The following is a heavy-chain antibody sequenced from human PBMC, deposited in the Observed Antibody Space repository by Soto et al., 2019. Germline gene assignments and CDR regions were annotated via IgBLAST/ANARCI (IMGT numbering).Heavy chain of an antibody. CDR1: GYTFTSYA. V-gene: IGHV1-3*01. CDR2: INAGNGNT. CDR3: AREGSDYVWGSYRYGYFDL. J-gene: IGHJ2*01. Sequence: QVQLVQSGAEVKKPGASVKVSCKASGYTFTSYAMHWVRQAPGQRLEWMGWINAGNGNTKYSQKFQGRVTITRDTSASTADMELSSLRSEDTAVYYCAREGSDYVWGSYRYGYFDLWGRGTLVTVSS. D-gene: IGHD3-16*02.